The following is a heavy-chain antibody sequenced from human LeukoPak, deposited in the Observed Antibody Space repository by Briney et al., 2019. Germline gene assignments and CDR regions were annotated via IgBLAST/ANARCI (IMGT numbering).Heavy chain of an antibody. D-gene: IGHD3-3*01. CDR1: GGSISSSSYY. CDR2: IYYSGST. CDR3: ARLQFLEWSFDY. J-gene: IGHJ4*02. Sequence: PSETLSLTCTISGGSISSSSYYWGWIRQPPGEGLEWIGSIYYSGSTYYNPSLKSRVTISVDTSKNQFSLKLSSVTAADTAVYYCARLQFLEWSFDYWGQGTLVTVSS. V-gene: IGHV4-39*01.